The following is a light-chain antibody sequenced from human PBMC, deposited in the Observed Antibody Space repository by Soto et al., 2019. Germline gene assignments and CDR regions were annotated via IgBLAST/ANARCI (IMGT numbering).Light chain of an antibody. J-gene: IGKJ1*01. CDR2: DVS. CDR1: QSVSNW. CDR3: QQYNSYPCT. V-gene: IGKV1-5*01. Sequence: DIQMTQSPSTLSASVGERVTITCRASQSVSNWLAWYQQKPGKAPKFLIYDVSSLESGVPSRFSGSGSGTEFILTISSLQPDDFATYYCQQYNSYPCTFGQGTKVDIK.